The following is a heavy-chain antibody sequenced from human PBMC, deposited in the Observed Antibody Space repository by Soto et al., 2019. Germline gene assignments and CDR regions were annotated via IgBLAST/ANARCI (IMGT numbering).Heavy chain of an antibody. CDR1: GYTFTNYG. CDR2: ISAYNGNT. CDR3: ARAEGYYESGGNDY. D-gene: IGHD3-22*01. Sequence: AQLVQSGAEVKKPGASVKVSCTASGYTFTNYGFIWVRQAPGQGLEWMGWISAYNGNTHYVQNFQGRVTMTTDTSTSTAYTDLRSLRSDDTAVYYCARAEGYYESGGNDYWGQGPPVTVSS. V-gene: IGHV1-18*01. J-gene: IGHJ4*02.